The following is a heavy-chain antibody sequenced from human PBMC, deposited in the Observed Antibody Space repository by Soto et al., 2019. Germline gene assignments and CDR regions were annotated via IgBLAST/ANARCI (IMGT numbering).Heavy chain of an antibody. CDR2: FNHSGST. D-gene: IGHD6-6*01. CDR1: GGSFSGYY. J-gene: IGHJ4*02. V-gene: IGHV4-34*01. CDR3: ARGRIAARPGSRNDY. Sequence: QVQLQQWGAGLLKPSETLSLTCAVYGGSFSGYYWSWIRQPPGKGLEWIGEFNHSGSTNYNPSLKSRVTISVDTSKNQFSLKLSSVTAADTAVYYCARGRIAARPGSRNDYWGQGTLVTVSS.